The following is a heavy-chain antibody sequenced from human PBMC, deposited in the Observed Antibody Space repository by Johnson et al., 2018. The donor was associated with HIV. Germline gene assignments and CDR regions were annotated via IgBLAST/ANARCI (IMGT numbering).Heavy chain of an antibody. D-gene: IGHD3-3*01. CDR2: IRYDGSNK. Sequence: QVQLVESGGGVVQPGGSLRLSCAASGFTFSSYGMHWVRQAPGKGLEWVAFIRYDGSNKYYADSVKCRFTISSDNSKTTLYLQMNSLRAEDTAVYYCARGGPRYNFWSGHTDAFDIWGQGTMVTVSS. CDR3: ARGGPRYNFWSGHTDAFDI. CDR1: GFTFSSYG. J-gene: IGHJ3*02. V-gene: IGHV3-30*02.